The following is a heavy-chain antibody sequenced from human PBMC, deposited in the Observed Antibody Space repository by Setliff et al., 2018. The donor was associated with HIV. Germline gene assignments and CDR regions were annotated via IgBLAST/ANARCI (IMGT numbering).Heavy chain of an antibody. Sequence: SETLSLTCAVSFYSISSSGYYWGWLRQPPGKGLEWIGSIYHSGSTYYNPSLKSRVTISVDTSKNHFSLKLSSVTAADTAVYYCARHHYSNWFDPWGQGTLVTVSS. D-gene: IGHD2-15*01. V-gene: IGHV4-38-2*01. CDR1: FYSISSSGYY. CDR2: IYHSGST. J-gene: IGHJ5*02. CDR3: ARHHYSNWFDP.